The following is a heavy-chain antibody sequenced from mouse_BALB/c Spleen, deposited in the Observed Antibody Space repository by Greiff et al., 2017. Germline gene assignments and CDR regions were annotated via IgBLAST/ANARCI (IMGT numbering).Heavy chain of an antibody. Sequence: LQQSGGGLVQPGGSMKLSCVASGFTFSNYWMNWVRQSPEKGLEWVAEIRLKSNNYATHYAESVKGRFTISRDDSKSSVYLQMNNLRAEDTGIYYCTPLVEGFAYWGQGTLVTVSA. V-gene: IGHV6-6*02. D-gene: IGHD1-1*01. J-gene: IGHJ3*01. CDR1: GFTFSNYW. CDR3: TPLVEGFAY. CDR2: IRLKSNNYAT.